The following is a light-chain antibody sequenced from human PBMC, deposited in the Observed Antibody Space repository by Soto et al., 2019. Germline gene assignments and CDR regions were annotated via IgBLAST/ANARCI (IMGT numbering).Light chain of an antibody. J-gene: IGLJ2*01. V-gene: IGLV1-40*01. CDR1: SSNIGAGYD. Sequence: QSVLTQPPSVSGAPGRRVTISCTGSSSNIGAGYDVHWYQQLPGTAPKLLIYGNSNRPSGVPDRFSGSKSGTSASLAITGFQAEDEADYYCQSYDSSLSGVVFGGGTKLTVL. CDR2: GNS. CDR3: QSYDSSLSGVV.